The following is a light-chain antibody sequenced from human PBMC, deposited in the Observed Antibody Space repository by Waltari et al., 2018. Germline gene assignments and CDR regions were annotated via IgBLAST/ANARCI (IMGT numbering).Light chain of an antibody. CDR3: QAWDNSAAV. V-gene: IGLV3-1*01. CDR2: QDN. CDR1: KVGEKY. Sequence: SYELTQPPSLSVSPGQTATIPRPGDKVGEKYACWYQQKSGQSPVLVIFQDNKRPSGIPERFSGSNSGNTATLTISGIQAMDEADYFCQAWDNSAAVFGGGTRLTVL. J-gene: IGLJ3*02.